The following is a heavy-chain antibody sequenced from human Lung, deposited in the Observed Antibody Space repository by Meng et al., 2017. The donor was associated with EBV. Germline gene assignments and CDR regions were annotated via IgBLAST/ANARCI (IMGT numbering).Heavy chain of an antibody. J-gene: IGHJ4*02. V-gene: IGHV4-34*01. CDR3: ARGQWLDNS. CDR1: SGSFSGYF. CDR2: ISHSGST. D-gene: IGHD6-19*01. Sequence: QVQLQQWGPGLLKPSETLSPTCAVYSGSFSGYFWSWIRQPPGKGLEWIGEISHSGSTNYNPSLKSRVTISVDKSKNQFSLKLTSVTVADTAVYYCARGQWLDNSWGQGTLVTVSS.